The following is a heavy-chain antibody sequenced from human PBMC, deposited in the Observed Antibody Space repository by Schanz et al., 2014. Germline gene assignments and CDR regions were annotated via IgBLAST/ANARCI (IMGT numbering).Heavy chain of an antibody. CDR2: LSGSGGST. D-gene: IGHD6-13*01. Sequence: EVQLLESGGGLVQPGGSLRLSCAASGFTFSTYAMSWVRQAPGKGLEWVSALSGSGGSTYYADSVKGRFTISRDNSKNTLYLQMSSLRAEDTAVYYCAREQIMAAAGLVDYWGHGTLVTVSS. J-gene: IGHJ4*01. CDR3: AREQIMAAAGLVDY. CDR1: GFTFSTYA. V-gene: IGHV3-23*01.